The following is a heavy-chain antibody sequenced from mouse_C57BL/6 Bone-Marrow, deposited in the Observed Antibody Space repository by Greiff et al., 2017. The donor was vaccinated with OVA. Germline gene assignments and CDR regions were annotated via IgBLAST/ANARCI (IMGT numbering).Heavy chain of an antibody. J-gene: IGHJ2*01. CDR2: IDPSDSYT. Sequence: QVQLQQPGAELVKPGASVKLSCKASGYTFTSYWMQWVKQRPGQGLEWIGEIDPSDSYTNSNQKFKGKATLTVDTSSSTAYMRLSSLTSEDSAVYYCARDPIYYYGSSYVGTTFDYWGQGTTLTVSS. D-gene: IGHD1-1*01. CDR1: GYTFTSYW. V-gene: IGHV1-50*01. CDR3: ARDPIYYYGSSYVGTTFDY.